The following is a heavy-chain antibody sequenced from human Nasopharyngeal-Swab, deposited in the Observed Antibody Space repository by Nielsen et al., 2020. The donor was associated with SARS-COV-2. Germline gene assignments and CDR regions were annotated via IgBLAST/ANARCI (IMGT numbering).Heavy chain of an antibody. J-gene: IGHJ4*02. CDR3: ARYDYYDNSGPDY. CDR1: GHTFSSYG. Sequence: ASVKVSCKASGHTFSSYGVSWLRQAPGQGLEWMGWISPNNGYSNYAQKFQGRVTMTTDTSTSTAYMELRSLRSDDTAVYYCARYDYYDNSGPDYRGQGTLVTVSS. V-gene: IGHV1-18*01. D-gene: IGHD3-22*01. CDR2: ISPNNGYS.